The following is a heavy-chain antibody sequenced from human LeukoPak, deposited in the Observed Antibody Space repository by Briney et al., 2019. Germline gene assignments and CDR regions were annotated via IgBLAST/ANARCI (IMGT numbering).Heavy chain of an antibody. D-gene: IGHD3-10*01. Sequence: PSQTLSLTCAVSGGSISSGGYSWSWIRQPPGKDLEWIGDIYHSGSTYYNPSLKSRVTISVDRSKNQFSLKLSSVTDADAAVYYCARSLMVRGVIGWFDPWGQGTLVTVSS. CDR1: GGSISSGGYS. V-gene: IGHV4-30-2*01. J-gene: IGHJ5*02. CDR3: ARSLMVRGVIGWFDP. CDR2: IYHSGST.